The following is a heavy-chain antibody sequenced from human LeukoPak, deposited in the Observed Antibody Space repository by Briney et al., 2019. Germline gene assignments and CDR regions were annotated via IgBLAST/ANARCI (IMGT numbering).Heavy chain of an antibody. CDR3: AKDAGWELLEHFDY. D-gene: IGHD1-26*01. V-gene: IGHV3-9*01. Sequence: GGSLRLSCAASGFTFDDYTMHWVRQAPGKGLERVSGISWNSGSIGYADSVKGRFTISRDNAKNSLYLQMNSLRAEDTALYYCAKDAGWELLEHFDYWGQGTLVTVSS. J-gene: IGHJ4*02. CDR2: ISWNSGSI. CDR1: GFTFDDYT.